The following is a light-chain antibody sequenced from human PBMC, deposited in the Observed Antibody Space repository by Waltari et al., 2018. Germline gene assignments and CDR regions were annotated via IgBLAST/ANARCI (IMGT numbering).Light chain of an antibody. J-gene: IGKJ4*02. V-gene: IGKV3-20*01. Sequence: EIVWTQSPGTPSLSPGERATISSRASQSIGRYVIWYQQKPGQAPRLLIYRASTRAAGIPDMFSGSGSGTDFSLTISRLEPEDFAVYYCQNHERLPVVFGGGTKVEIK. CDR1: QSIGRY. CDR2: RAS. CDR3: QNHERLPVV.